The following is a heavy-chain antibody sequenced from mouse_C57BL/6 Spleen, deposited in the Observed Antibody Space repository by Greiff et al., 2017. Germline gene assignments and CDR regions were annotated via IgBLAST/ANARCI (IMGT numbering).Heavy chain of an antibody. J-gene: IGHJ1*03. CDR2: IYIGNGYT. CDR3: ARDKGRTTIPWYFDV. V-gene: IGHV1-58*01. D-gene: IGHD2-12*01. Sequence: VHVKQSGAELVRPGSSVKMSCKTSGYTFTSYGINWVKQRPGQGLEWIGYIYIGNGYTEYNEKFKGKATLTSDTSSSTAYMQLSSLTSEDSAIYFCARDKGRTTIPWYFDVWGTGTTVTVSS. CDR1: GYTFTSYG.